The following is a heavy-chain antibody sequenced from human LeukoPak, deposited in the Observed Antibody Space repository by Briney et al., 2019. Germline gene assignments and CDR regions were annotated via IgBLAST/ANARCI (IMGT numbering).Heavy chain of an antibody. V-gene: IGHV1-69*04. Sequence: SVKVSCKASGGTFSSYAISWVRQAPGQGLEWMGRIIPILGIANYAQKFQGRVTITADKSTSTAYMELSSLRSEDTAVYYCATDIVVVPPGMDVWGQGTTVTVSS. CDR3: ATDIVVVPPGMDV. D-gene: IGHD2-2*01. J-gene: IGHJ6*02. CDR2: IIPILGIA. CDR1: GGTFSSYA.